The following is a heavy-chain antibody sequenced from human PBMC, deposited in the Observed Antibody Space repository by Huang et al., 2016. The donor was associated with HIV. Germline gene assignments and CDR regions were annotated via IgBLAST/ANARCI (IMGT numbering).Heavy chain of an antibody. CDR3: ARQVDGFRSHFDF. V-gene: IGHV5-51*01. D-gene: IGHD5-18*01. CDR1: GYGFSSYW. CDR2: IYPRDSET. Sequence: EVLLVQSGAELKEPGESLKISCKASGYGFSSYWIGWVRQKPGKGLEVMEIIYPRDSETKDIPSVDGQGTISADKSTRTAYLQWESLKAPDTAIYFCARQVDGFRSHFDFWGQGTLVSVSS. J-gene: IGHJ4*02.